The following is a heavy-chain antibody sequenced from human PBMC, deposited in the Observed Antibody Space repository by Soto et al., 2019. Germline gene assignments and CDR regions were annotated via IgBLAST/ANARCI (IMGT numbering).Heavy chain of an antibody. Sequence: KGLEWVSAISGSGGSTYYADSVKGRFTISRDNSKNTLYLQMNSLRAEDTAVYYCAKSSMIVVVITSFDYWGQGTLVTVSS. CDR2: ISGSGGST. V-gene: IGHV3-23*01. J-gene: IGHJ4*02. CDR3: AKSSMIVVVITSFDY. D-gene: IGHD3-22*01.